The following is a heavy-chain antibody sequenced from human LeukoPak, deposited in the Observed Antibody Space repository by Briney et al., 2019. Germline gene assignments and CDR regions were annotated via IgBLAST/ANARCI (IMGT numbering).Heavy chain of an antibody. CDR1: GGSFSSHY. CDR3: ARGSYGDYEGRRAFDI. Sequence: PSETLSLTCGVSGGSFSSHYWTWIRQPPGKGLEWIGEINPRGSTNYNPSLESRVTVSADTSRNQLSLSLTSVTAADSAVYYCARGSYGDYEGRRAFDIWGQGTMVTVSS. CDR2: INPRGST. D-gene: IGHD4-17*01. J-gene: IGHJ3*02. V-gene: IGHV4-34*01.